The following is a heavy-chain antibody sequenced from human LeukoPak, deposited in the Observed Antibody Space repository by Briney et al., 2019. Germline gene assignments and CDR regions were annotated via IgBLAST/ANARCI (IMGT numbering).Heavy chain of an antibody. J-gene: IGHJ4*02. CDR3: ARVHAAYPFDY. Sequence: GGSLRLSCAASGFTFSSYGMSWVRQAPGKGLEWVSYISTGSSTIYYADSVKGRFTISRDNAKNSLYLQMNSLRAEDTAVYYCARVHAAYPFDYWGQGTLVTVPS. V-gene: IGHV3-48*01. CDR2: ISTGSSTI. D-gene: IGHD2-15*01. CDR1: GFTFSSYG.